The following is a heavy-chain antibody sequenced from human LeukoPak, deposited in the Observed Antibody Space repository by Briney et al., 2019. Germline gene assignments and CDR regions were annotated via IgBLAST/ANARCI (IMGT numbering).Heavy chain of an antibody. V-gene: IGHV3-30*18. Sequence: GGSLRLSCAASGFTFSSYGMHWVRQAPGKGLEWVAVISYDGSNKYYADSVKGRFTISRDNSKNTLHLQMNSLRAEDTAVYYCAKDHCSSTSCYFGYWGQGTLVTVSP. CDR2: ISYDGSNK. J-gene: IGHJ4*02. CDR1: GFTFSSYG. D-gene: IGHD2-2*01. CDR3: AKDHCSSTSCYFGY.